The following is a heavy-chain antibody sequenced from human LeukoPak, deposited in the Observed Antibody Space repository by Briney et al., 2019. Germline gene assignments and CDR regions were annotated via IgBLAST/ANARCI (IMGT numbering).Heavy chain of an antibody. J-gene: IGHJ6*04. Sequence: PGGSLRLSCAASGFTFSRYWMSWVRQAPGKGLEWVANIKHDGSEKYYLDSVKGRFTISRDNAKNSLYLQMNSLRAEDTAVYYCAELGITMIGGVWGKGTTVTISS. V-gene: IGHV3-7*01. D-gene: IGHD3-10*02. CDR2: IKHDGSEK. CDR3: AELGITMIGGV. CDR1: GFTFSRYW.